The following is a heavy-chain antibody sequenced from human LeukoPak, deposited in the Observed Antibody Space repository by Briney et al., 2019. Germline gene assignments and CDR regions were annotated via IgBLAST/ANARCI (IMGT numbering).Heavy chain of an antibody. V-gene: IGHV4-61*02. J-gene: IGHJ4*01. CDR2: IYTSGST. CDR3: VRESLYTSGWNRFDY. CDR1: GGSISSGNYY. D-gene: IGHD6-19*01. Sequence: SETLSLTCTVSGGSISSGNYYWSWIRQPTGKGLEWIGRIYTSGSTYYNPSLKSRVAISVDTSKNQFSLRLTSVTAADTAVYYCVRESLYTSGWNRFDYWGQGTLVAVSS.